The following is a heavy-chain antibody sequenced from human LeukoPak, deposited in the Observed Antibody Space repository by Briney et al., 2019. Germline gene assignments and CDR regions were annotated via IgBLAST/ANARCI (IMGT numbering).Heavy chain of an antibody. J-gene: IGHJ4*02. CDR3: ARAGYSSSWYPYYFDY. Sequence: GGSLRLSCAASGFTFSSYSMNWVRQAPGKGLEWVSSISSSSSYIYYADSVKGRFTISRDNAKNSLYLQMNSLRAEDTAVCYCARAGYSSSWYPYYFDYWGQGTLVTVSS. V-gene: IGHV3-21*01. CDR2: ISSSSSYI. CDR1: GFTFSSYS. D-gene: IGHD6-13*01.